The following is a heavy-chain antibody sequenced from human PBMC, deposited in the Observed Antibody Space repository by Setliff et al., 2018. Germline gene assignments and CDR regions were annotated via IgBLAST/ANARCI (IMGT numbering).Heavy chain of an antibody. V-gene: IGHV4-4*07. CDR3: ARDLGHGGDADY. D-gene: IGHD2-21*02. Sequence: TLSLTCTVSGGSISSYYWSWIRQPAGKGLEWIGHIYIGGSANYNPSLKNRLTISRDTSKNQVSLKLNSVTATDTAVYYCARDLGHGGDADYWGQGILVTVSS. J-gene: IGHJ4*02. CDR2: IYIGGSA. CDR1: GGSISSYY.